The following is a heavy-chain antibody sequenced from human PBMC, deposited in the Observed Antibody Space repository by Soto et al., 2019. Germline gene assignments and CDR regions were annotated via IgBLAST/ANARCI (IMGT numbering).Heavy chain of an antibody. V-gene: IGHV4-39*01. CDR1: GGSISSSSYY. CDR3: ASTWRDFYYFDY. J-gene: IGHJ4*02. Sequence: PSETLSLTCTVSGGSISSSSYYWGWIRQPPGKGLEWIGSIYYSGSTYYNPSLKSRVTISVDTSKNQFSLKLSSVTAADTAVYYCASTWRDFYYFDYWGQGTLVTVSS. CDR2: IYYSGST.